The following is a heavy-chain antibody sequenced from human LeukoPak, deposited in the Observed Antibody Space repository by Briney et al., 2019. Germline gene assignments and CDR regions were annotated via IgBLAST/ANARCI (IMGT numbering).Heavy chain of an antibody. J-gene: IGHJ4*02. V-gene: IGHV1-18*01. CDR3: ARAPPISSSWYRSYLDY. CDR2: ISAYNSNT. CDR1: GYTFTSYG. D-gene: IGHD6-13*01. Sequence: ASVKVSCKASGYTFTSYGISWVRQAPGQGLEWMGWISAYNSNTNYAQKLQGRVTMTTDTSTSTAYMELRSLRSDDTAVYYCARAPPISSSWYRSYLDYWGQGTLVTVSS.